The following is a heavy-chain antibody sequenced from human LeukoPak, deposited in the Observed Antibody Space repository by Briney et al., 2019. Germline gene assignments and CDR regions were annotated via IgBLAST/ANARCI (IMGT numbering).Heavy chain of an antibody. CDR3: VAPYADYVSGYDY. Sequence: PGGSLRLSCAASGFAVSSNYMGWARQAPGKGLEWVSVLYTGGTTYYADSVKRRFTISRDDSKNTLFLQMNSLRAEDTAVYYCVAPYADYVSGYDYWGQGTLVTVSS. D-gene: IGHD4-17*01. J-gene: IGHJ4*02. V-gene: IGHV3-53*01. CDR2: LYTGGTT. CDR1: GFAVSSNY.